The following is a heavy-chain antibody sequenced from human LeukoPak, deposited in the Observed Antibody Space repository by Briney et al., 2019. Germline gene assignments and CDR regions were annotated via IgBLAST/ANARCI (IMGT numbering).Heavy chain of an antibody. V-gene: IGHV4-30-4*08. D-gene: IGHD6-13*01. J-gene: IGHJ4*02. Sequence: SETLSLTCTVSGGSISSGDYYWSWIRQPPGKGLEWIGYIYYSGSTYYNPSLKSRVTISVDTSKNQFSLKLSSVTAADTAVYCCARVGDSSSWYRGYYFDYWGQGTLVTVSS. CDR3: ARVGDSSSWYRGYYFDY. CDR1: GGSISSGDYY. CDR2: IYYSGST.